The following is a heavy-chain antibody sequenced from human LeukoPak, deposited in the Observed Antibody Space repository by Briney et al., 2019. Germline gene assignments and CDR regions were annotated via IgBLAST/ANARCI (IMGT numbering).Heavy chain of an antibody. CDR2: IIPIFGTA. Sequence: ASVKVSCKASGGTFSSYAISWVRQAPGQGLEWMGGIIPIFGTANYAQKFQGRVTITADESTSTAYMELSSLRSEDTAVYYCARDGDSSGSWNPYYYYYMDVWGKGTTVTISS. J-gene: IGHJ6*03. CDR1: GGTFSSYA. CDR3: ARDGDSSGSWNPYYYYYMDV. D-gene: IGHD6-19*01. V-gene: IGHV1-69*13.